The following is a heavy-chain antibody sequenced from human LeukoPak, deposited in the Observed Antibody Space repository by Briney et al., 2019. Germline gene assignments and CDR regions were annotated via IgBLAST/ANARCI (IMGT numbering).Heavy chain of an antibody. J-gene: IGHJ5*02. Sequence: GASVKVSCKASGYTFTGYYMHWVRQAPGQGLEWMGWINPNSGGTNYAQKFQGRVTMTRDTSISTAYMELSRLRFDDTAVYYCARDVSSWYNWFDPWGQGTLVTVSS. D-gene: IGHD6-13*01. CDR3: ARDVSSWYNWFDP. V-gene: IGHV1-2*02. CDR1: GYTFTGYY. CDR2: INPNSGGT.